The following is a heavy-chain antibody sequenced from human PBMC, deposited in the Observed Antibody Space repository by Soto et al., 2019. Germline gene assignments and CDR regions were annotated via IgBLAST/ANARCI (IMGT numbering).Heavy chain of an antibody. D-gene: IGHD3-3*01. CDR3: ARGIPSIFGVVITPYYYYMDV. V-gene: IGHV1-8*01. CDR1: GYTYTSYD. J-gene: IGHJ6*03. CDR2: MNPNSGNT. Sequence: ASVTVSCKASGYTYTSYDVNWVRQATGQGLEWMGWMNPNSGNTGYAQKFQGRVTMTRNTSISTAYMELSSLRSEDTAVYYCARGIPSIFGVVITPYYYYMDVWGKGTTVTVSS.